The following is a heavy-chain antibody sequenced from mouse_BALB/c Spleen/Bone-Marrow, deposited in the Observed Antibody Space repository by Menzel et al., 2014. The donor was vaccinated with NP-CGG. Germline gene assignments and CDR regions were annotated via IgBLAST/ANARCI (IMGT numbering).Heavy chain of an antibody. CDR2: IDPANGNT. J-gene: IGHJ4*01. V-gene: IGHV14-3*02. Sequence: EVQLQQSGAELVKPGASVKLSCTASGFNIKDTYMHWVKQRPEQGLEWIGRIDPANGNTKYDPKFQGKTTTTADTSSNTPYLQLSSLTSEDTAVYYCARSYYAMDYWGQGTSVTVSS. D-gene: IGHD1-1*01. CDR3: ARSYYAMDY. CDR1: GFNIKDTY.